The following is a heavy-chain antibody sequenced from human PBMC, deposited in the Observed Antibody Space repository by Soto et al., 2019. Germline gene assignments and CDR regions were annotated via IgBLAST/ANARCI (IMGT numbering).Heavy chain of an antibody. CDR1: GFMFSSYV. J-gene: IGHJ4*02. CDR2: ITDNGGST. D-gene: IGHD2-15*01. CDR3: AKDICGPSCCYNDY. Sequence: EVQLLESGGGLVQPGGSLRLSCAASGFMFSSYVMNWVRQAPGKGLEWVSSITDNGGSTYYADSVKGRFTISRDNSKNPLYLQMTSLRADDTVVYYCAKDICGPSCCYNDYWGQGTLVSVSP. V-gene: IGHV3-23*01.